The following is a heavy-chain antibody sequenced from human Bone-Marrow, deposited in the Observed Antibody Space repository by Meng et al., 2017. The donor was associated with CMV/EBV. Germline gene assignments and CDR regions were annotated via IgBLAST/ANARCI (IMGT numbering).Heavy chain of an antibody. Sequence: VKVSCKASGYTFTGYYMHWVRQAPGQGLEWMGWINPNSGGTNYAQKFQGRVTMTRDTSISTAYMELSRLRSDDTAVYYCARCRFFDYYYGMDVWGQGTTVTGSS. CDR2: INPNSGGT. V-gene: IGHV1-2*02. D-gene: IGHD3-3*01. CDR1: GYTFTGYY. J-gene: IGHJ6*01. CDR3: ARCRFFDYYYGMDV.